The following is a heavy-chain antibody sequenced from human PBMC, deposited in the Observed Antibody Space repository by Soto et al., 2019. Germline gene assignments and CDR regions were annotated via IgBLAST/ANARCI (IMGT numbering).Heavy chain of an antibody. V-gene: IGHV3-11*04. D-gene: IGHD1-26*01. Sequence: GSLRLSCAASGFTFSDYYMSWIRQAPGKGLEWVSYISSSGSTIYYADSVKGRFTISRDNAKNSLYLQMNSLRAEDTAVYYCARSLRGATSPFNAFDIWGQGXMVTVSS. J-gene: IGHJ3*02. CDR2: ISSSGSTI. CDR3: ARSLRGATSPFNAFDI. CDR1: GFTFSDYY.